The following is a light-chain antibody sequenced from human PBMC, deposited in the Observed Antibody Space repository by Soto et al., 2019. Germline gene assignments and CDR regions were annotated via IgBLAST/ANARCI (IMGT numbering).Light chain of an antibody. J-gene: IGLJ3*02. CDR2: LEGSGSY. V-gene: IGLV4-60*02. Sequence: QLVLTQSSSASASLGSSVKLTCTLSSGHSSYIIAWHQQQPGKAPRYLMKLEGSGSYNEGSGVPDRFSGSSSGADRYLTISNLQFEDEADYYCETWDSNYWVFGGGTKLTVL. CDR3: ETWDSNYWV. CDR1: SGHSSYI.